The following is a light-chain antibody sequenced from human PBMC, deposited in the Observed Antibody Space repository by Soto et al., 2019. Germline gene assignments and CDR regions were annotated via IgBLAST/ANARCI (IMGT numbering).Light chain of an antibody. CDR3: HQIFSAPFT. V-gene: IGKV1-39*01. J-gene: IGKJ2*01. CDR1: QTIKKY. CDR2: GAS. Sequence: IPMTQSPSSLSASVGDRVTVTCRASQTIKKYLNWYQCKPGKAPKLLIYGASNLQRGVPSRFSGSGSGTDFTLTISRLVTEDFATYYCHQIFSAPFTFGQGTGLE.